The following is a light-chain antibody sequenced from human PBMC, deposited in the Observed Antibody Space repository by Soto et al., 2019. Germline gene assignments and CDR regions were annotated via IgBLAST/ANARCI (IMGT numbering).Light chain of an antibody. CDR2: SNN. Sequence: QSVLTQPPSASGTPGQRVTISCSGSSSNIGSNTVNWYQQLPGTAPTLLIYSNNQRPSGVPDRFSGSKSGTSASLAVNGLQSEDEADYYRAAWDDSLNGPLFGGGTKVTVL. J-gene: IGLJ3*02. V-gene: IGLV1-44*01. CDR3: AAWDDSLNGPL. CDR1: SSNIGSNT.